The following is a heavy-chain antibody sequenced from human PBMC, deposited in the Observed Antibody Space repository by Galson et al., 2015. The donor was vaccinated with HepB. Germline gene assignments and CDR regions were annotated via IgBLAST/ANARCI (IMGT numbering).Heavy chain of an antibody. V-gene: IGHV3-48*02. CDR1: GFTFSNYN. CDR2: ITSSSTII. J-gene: IGHJ6*02. Sequence: SLRLSCAASGFTFSNYNMNWVRQAPGKGLEWVSYITSSSTIIYYADSVKGRFTISRDNGKNSLYLQMNSLRDEDTAVYYCAREAVTTYGLDVWGQGTTVTGSS. D-gene: IGHD1-14*01. CDR3: AREAVTTYGLDV.